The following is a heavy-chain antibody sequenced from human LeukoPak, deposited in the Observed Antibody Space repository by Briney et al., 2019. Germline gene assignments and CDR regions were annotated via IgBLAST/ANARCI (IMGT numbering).Heavy chain of an antibody. J-gene: IGHJ4*02. CDR1: GFTFTSYS. V-gene: IGHV3-30-3*01. Sequence: GGSLRLSCAASGFTFTSYSMSWVRQAPGKGLEWVAVISYDGSNKYYADSVKGRFTISRDNSKNTLYLQTNSLRAEDTAVYYCARGGALIAVADTTYYFDYWDQGTLVTVSS. D-gene: IGHD6-19*01. CDR3: ARGGALIAVADTTYYFDY. CDR2: ISYDGSNK.